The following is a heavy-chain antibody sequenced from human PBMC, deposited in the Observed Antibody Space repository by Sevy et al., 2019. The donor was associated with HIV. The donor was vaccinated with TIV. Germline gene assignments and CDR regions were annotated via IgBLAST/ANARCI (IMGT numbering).Heavy chain of an antibody. CDR1: GFTFSSYE. D-gene: IGHD3-3*01. J-gene: IGHJ6*02. Sequence: GGSLRLSCAASGFTFSSYEMNWVRQAPGKGLEWVSYISSSGSTIYYANSVKGRFSISRDNAKNSLYLQMNSLRAEDTAVYYCARDLTIFGVVIFSAARMDVWGQGTTVTVSS. CDR2: ISSSGSTI. CDR3: ARDLTIFGVVIFSAARMDV. V-gene: IGHV3-48*03.